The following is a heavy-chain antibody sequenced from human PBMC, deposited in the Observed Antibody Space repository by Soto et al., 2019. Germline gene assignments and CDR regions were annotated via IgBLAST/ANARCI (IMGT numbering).Heavy chain of an antibody. CDR3: ARYYYGSGSYYVY. CDR2: IYYSGST. CDR1: GGSISSYY. D-gene: IGHD3-10*01. J-gene: IGHJ4*02. V-gene: IGHV4-59*01. Sequence: SETLSLTCTVSGGSISSYYWSWIRQPPGKGLEWIGYIYYSGSTNYNPSLKSRVTISVDTSKNQFSLKLSSVTAADTAVYYCARYYYGSGSYYVYWGQGALVTVSS.